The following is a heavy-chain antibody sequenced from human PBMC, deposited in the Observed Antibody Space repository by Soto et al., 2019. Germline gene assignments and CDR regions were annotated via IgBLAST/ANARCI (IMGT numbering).Heavy chain of an antibody. D-gene: IGHD4-17*01. CDR3: ARDLSGDYGALDT. V-gene: IGHV3-33*01. Sequence: PGGSLRLSCAASGFTFSSYGMHWARQGPGKGLEWVAVIWYDGSNKVYADSVKGRFTISKDNSKNTLYLQMNSLRAEDTAVYYCARDLSGDYGALDTWGRGTMVTVSS. CDR2: IWYDGSNK. J-gene: IGHJ3*02. CDR1: GFTFSSYG.